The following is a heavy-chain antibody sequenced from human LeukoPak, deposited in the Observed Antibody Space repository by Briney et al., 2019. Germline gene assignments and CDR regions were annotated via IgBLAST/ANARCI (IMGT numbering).Heavy chain of an antibody. CDR2: MSGSGVSP. CDR1: GFTFSSYA. D-gene: IGHD3-22*01. CDR3: AKANSPYYYDSSGYSTFDY. J-gene: IGHJ4*02. V-gene: IGHV3-23*01. Sequence: GGSLRLSCAASGFTFSSYAMNWVRQAPGKGLEWVSGMSGSGVSPYYADSVKGRFTMSRDSSKNTLYLQMNSLRAEDTAVYYCAKANSPYYYDSSGYSTFDYWGQGTLVTVSS.